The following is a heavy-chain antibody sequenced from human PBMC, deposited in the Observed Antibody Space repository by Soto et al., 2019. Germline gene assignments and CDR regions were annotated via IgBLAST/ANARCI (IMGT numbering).Heavy chain of an antibody. CDR1: GFTFSGYA. V-gene: IGHV3-23*01. CDR2: IHGGGNSA. Sequence: PGGSLRLSCAASGFTFSGYAMSWVRQAPGKGLEWVSVIHGGGNSAYYADSVKGRFTISRDNSKNTLYLQMSSLRGEDTAVYYCAKNRSRGTTSWYFDYWCQGTLVPVSS. CDR3: AKNRSRGTTSWYFDY. D-gene: IGHD4-4*01. J-gene: IGHJ4*02.